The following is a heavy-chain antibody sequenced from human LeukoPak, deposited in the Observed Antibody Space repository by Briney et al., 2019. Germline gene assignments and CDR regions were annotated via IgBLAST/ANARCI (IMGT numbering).Heavy chain of an antibody. CDR2: ISYIGST. CDR3: ARITMVRGVTRGVYGMDV. V-gene: IGHV4-59*12. D-gene: IGHD3-10*01. Sequence: SETLSLTCTVSGGSISSSYWSWIRQPPGKGLEWIGYISYIGSTNYNPSLKSRVTVSVDTSKNQFSLKLSSVTAADTAVYYCARITMVRGVTRGVYGMDVWGQGTTVTVSS. J-gene: IGHJ6*02. CDR1: GGSISSSY.